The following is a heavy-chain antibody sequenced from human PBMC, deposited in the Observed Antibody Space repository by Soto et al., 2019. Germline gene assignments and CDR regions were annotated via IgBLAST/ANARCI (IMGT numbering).Heavy chain of an antibody. CDR2: IDPRDSYS. D-gene: IGHD2-15*01. Sequence: GESLKISCKGSSYTFSTYWINWVRQMPGKGLEWMGRIDPRDSYSDYSPSFESQVTISADNSITTAYLQWGSLKASDTAIYYCATQRSPHGRAGYYGMDVWGQGTKETVSS. V-gene: IGHV5-10-1*04. CDR1: SYTFSTYW. J-gene: IGHJ6*02. CDR3: ATQRSPHGRAGYYGMDV.